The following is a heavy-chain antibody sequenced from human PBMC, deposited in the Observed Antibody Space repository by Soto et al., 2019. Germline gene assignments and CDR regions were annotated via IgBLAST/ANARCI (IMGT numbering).Heavy chain of an antibody. D-gene: IGHD1-26*01. V-gene: IGHV5-51*01. CDR1: GYSFTSYW. CDR3: ARGSAFIGLDY. CDR2: IYPGDSDT. J-gene: IGHJ4*02. Sequence: GESLKISCRGSGYSFTSYWIGWVRQMPGKGLEWMGIIYPGDSDTRYSPSFQGQVTISRDNTKDSLYLQMNSLRAEDTAIYYCARGSAFIGLDYWGQGTPVTVSS.